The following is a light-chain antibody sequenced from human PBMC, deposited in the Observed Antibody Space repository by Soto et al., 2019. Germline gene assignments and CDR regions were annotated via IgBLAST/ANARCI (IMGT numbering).Light chain of an antibody. J-gene: IGKJ5*01. V-gene: IGKV3-20*01. CDR3: QQYGSSPPIT. CDR2: GAS. CDR1: QSVLNF. Sequence: EVVLTHSPATLSLSPGDRASLSCNASQSVLNFLAWYQQKPGQAPRLLIYGASSRATGIPDRFSGSGSGTDFTLTISRLEPEDFAVYYCQQYGSSPPITFGQGTRLEIK.